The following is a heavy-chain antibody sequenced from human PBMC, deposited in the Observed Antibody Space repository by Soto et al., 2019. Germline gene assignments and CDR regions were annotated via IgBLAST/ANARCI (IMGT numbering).Heavy chain of an antibody. CDR1: GFTFSDYY. Sequence: GSLRLSCAASGFTFSDYYMSWIRQAPGKGLEWVSYISSSGSTIYYADSVKGRFTISRDNAKNSLYLQMNSLRAEDTAVYYCARDYDFWSGYSFGWFDPWGQGTLVTVSS. J-gene: IGHJ5*02. CDR3: ARDYDFWSGYSFGWFDP. CDR2: ISSSGSTI. V-gene: IGHV3-11*01. D-gene: IGHD3-3*01.